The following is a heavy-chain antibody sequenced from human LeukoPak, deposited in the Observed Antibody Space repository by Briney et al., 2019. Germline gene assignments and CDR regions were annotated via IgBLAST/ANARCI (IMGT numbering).Heavy chain of an antibody. V-gene: IGHV4-39*01. J-gene: IGHJ4*02. Sequence: SETLSLTCTVSGGSISSSSHYWGWIRQPPGKGLEWIGGIYYSGSTYDNPSLKSRVTISIDTSKNQFSLKLSSVTAADTAVYYCARRKFNYIVDYWGQGTLVTVSS. D-gene: IGHD5-24*01. CDR2: IYYSGST. CDR3: ARRKFNYIVDY. CDR1: GGSISSSSHY.